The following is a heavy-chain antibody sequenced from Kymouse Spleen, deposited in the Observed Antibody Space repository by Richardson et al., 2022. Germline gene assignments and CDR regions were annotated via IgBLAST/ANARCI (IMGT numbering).Heavy chain of an antibody. V-gene: IGHV3-33*01. J-gene: IGHJ4*02. D-gene: IGHD6-19*01. CDR2: IWYDGSNK. CDR3: ARDPEQWLVQGGFDY. Sequence: QVQLVESGGGVVQPGRSLRLSCAASGFTFSSYGMHWVRQAPGKGLEWVAVIWYDGSNKYYADSVKGRFTISRDNSKNTLYLQMNSLRAEDTAVYYCARDPEQWLVQGGFDYWGQGTLVTVSS. CDR1: GFTFSSYG.